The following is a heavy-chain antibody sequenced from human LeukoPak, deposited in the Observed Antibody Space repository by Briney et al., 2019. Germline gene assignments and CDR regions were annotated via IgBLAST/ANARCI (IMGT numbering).Heavy chain of an antibody. V-gene: IGHV4-59*12. D-gene: IGHD2-21*02. Sequence: SETLSLTCTVSGGFITSYYWSWIRQPPGKGLESIACIYHTGKTNYNPSLKSRVTISVDKSKNQFSLKLSSVTAADTAVYYCAVYCGGDCYSGVNNWFDPWGQGTLVTVSA. CDR2: IYHTGKT. CDR3: AVYCGGDCYSGVNNWFDP. J-gene: IGHJ5*02. CDR1: GGFITSYY.